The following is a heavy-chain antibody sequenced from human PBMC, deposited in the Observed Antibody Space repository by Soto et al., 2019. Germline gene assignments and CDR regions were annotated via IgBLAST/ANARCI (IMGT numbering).Heavy chain of an antibody. CDR1: GFTFSSYA. CDR3: AREISDDYGGNSGGSDGDY. V-gene: IGHV3-30-3*01. CDR2: ISYDGSNK. Sequence: GGSLRLSCAASGFTFSSYAMHWVRQAPGKGLEWVAVISYDGSNKYYADSVKGRFTISRDNSKNTLYLQMNSLRAEDTAVYYCAREISDDYGGNSGGSDGDYWGQGTLVTVSS. D-gene: IGHD4-17*01. J-gene: IGHJ4*02.